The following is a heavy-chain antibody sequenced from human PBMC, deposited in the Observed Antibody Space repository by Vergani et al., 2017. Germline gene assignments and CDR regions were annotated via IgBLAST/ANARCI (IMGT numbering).Heavy chain of an antibody. V-gene: IGHV4-39*01. Sequence: QLQLQESGPGLVKPSETLSLTCTVSGGSISSSSNYWGWIRQPPGKGLEWIGSMYSSGSTYYNPSLKSRVTISVDTSKNQFSLKLSYVTAADTAVYYCARHFPAEWPIVVVPPSPFDYWGQGTLVTVSS. CDR3: ARHFPAEWPIVVVPPSPFDY. CDR1: GGSISSSSNY. CDR2: MYSSGST. D-gene: IGHD2-2*01. J-gene: IGHJ4*02.